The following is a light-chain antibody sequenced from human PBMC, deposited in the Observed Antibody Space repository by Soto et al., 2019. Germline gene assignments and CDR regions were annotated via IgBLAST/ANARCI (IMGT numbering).Light chain of an antibody. CDR2: SNN. V-gene: IGLV1-44*01. Sequence: QSVLTQPPSASGTPGQRVTISCSGSSSNIGSNTVNWYQQLPGTAPKLLIYSNNQRPSGVPDRFSGSKSGTSASLAISGLQSEDEADYYCSSYRDYNKFVFGEGTKLTVL. CDR3: SSYRDYNKFV. J-gene: IGLJ3*02. CDR1: SSNIGSNT.